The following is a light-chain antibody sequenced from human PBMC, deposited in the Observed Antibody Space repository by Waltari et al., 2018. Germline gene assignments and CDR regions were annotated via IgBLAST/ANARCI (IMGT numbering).Light chain of an antibody. J-gene: IGLJ1*01. CDR1: SRDVGAYNF. CDR3: NSYAGGDILYV. V-gene: IGLV2-8*01. CDR2: DVR. Sequence: QSALTHPPSASGSPRQSIPISCTGTSRDVGAYNFVSWYQQHPGKAPKLIIFDVRKRPSGVPDRFSGSKSGNTASLTVSGLQAEDEADYYCNSYAGGDILYVFGTGTRVTVL.